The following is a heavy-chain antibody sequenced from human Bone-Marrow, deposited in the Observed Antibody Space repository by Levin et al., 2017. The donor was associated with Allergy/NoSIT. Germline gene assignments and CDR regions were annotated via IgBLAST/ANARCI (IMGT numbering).Heavy chain of an antibody. J-gene: IGHJ4*02. CDR2: ISSSGGTI. V-gene: IGHV3-23*01. D-gene: IGHD6-13*01. CDR3: AKGASSQSFDY. CDR1: GFTFSSYS. Sequence: QPGGSLRLSCAASGFTFSSYSMSWVRQAPGKGLEWVSSISSSGGTIFYADSVKGRFTISRDNSENTLYLQMNSLGAEDTAAYYCAKGASSQSFDYWGQGTLVTVSS.